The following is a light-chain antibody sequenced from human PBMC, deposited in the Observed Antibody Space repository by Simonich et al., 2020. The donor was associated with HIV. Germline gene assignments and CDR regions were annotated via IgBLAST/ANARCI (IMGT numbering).Light chain of an antibody. CDR2: LNSDGSH. Sequence: QLVLTQSPSASASLGASVKLTCTLSTGHSYYAISWHQQQPEKGPRSLMKLNSDGSHIKGDGIPDRFSGSSSGAERYLIISSLQSEDEADYFCCSYAGSYTLVFGGGTKLTVL. J-gene: IGLJ3*02. V-gene: IGLV4-69*01. CDR3: CSYAGSYTLV. CDR1: TGHSYYA.